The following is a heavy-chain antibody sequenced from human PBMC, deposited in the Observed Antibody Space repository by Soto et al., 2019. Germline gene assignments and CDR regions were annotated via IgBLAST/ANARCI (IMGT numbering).Heavy chain of an antibody. CDR3: AKAGFWSGYYSLVDY. Sequence: HPGGSLRLSCAASGFTFSSNSMNWVRQAPGKGLEWVSYISSGSSTIYYADSVKGRFTISRDNAKNSLYLQMNSLRAEDTALYYCAKAGFWSGYYSLVDYWGQGTLVTVSS. D-gene: IGHD3-3*01. CDR2: ISSGSSTI. V-gene: IGHV3-48*04. J-gene: IGHJ4*02. CDR1: GFTFSSNS.